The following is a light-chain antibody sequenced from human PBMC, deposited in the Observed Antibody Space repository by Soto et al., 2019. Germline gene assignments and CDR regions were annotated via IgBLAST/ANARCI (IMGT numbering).Light chain of an antibody. CDR2: GAS. Sequence: EILMTQSPATLSVSPGERATLSCRASQSINGNFAWYQQKPGQAPRLLIYGASARATDIPARFSGSGSGTEFSLTISSLQSEDFAIYYCQQYNNWPPYTFGQGTKLEIK. J-gene: IGKJ2*01. V-gene: IGKV3-15*01. CDR1: QSINGN. CDR3: QQYNNWPPYT.